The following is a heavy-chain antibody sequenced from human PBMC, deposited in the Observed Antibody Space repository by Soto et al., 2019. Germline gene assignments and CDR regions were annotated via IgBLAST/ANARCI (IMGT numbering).Heavy chain of an antibody. J-gene: IGHJ4*02. D-gene: IGHD2-2*01. CDR2: IFYSGTT. CDR1: GGSIYSGGYY. V-gene: IGHV4-31*03. CDR3: ARTYASSPYFDY. Sequence: QVQLQGSGPGLVKPSQTLSLTCTVSGGSIYSGGYYWSWLRQHPGKGLGWIGYIFYSGTTYYNPSLKSRVTISLDTSKKQFSLKLTSLTAADTAVYYCARTYASSPYFDYWGQGTLVAVSS.